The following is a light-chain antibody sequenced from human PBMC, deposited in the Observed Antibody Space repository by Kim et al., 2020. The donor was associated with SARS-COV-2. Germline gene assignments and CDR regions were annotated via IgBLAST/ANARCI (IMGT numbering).Light chain of an antibody. Sequence: GQKDTISCSASESNLGVHYLSWYQQYPKAAPQLHISDNTKQPSGIPDRFSGSPSGTSATLDITGLQTEDEADYYCATWDGSLSAGVFGGGTQLTVL. CDR1: ESNLGVHY. J-gene: IGLJ3*02. CDR3: ATWDGSLSAGV. V-gene: IGLV1-51*01. CDR2: DNT.